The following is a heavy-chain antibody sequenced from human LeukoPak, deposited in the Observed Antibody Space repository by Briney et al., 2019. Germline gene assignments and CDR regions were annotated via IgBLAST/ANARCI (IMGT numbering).Heavy chain of an antibody. V-gene: IGHV3-7*01. Sequence: GGSLRLSCAASGFTFNGYWMSWVRQAPGKGLEWVANIKEDGSAQYYVGSVKGRFTISRDSAKNSLNLQMNSLRAEDTAVYYCATSSNAPGNHWGQGTLVTVSS. CDR2: IKEDGSAQ. CDR3: ATSSNAPGNH. J-gene: IGHJ5*02. D-gene: IGHD2-2*01. CDR1: GFTFNGYW.